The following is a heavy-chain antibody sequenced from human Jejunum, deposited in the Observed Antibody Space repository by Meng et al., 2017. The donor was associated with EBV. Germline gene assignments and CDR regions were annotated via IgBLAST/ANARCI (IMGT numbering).Heavy chain of an antibody. D-gene: IGHD2-8*01. Sequence: GQRWECGGGLGQPGGSLRLACVASGFTCSDCAMSWVRQAPRKGLEWVSTISNSGGNTHYADSVKGRFTISRDNSKNTLYLQMNSLRAEDTAVYYCTKDVGVVLFDYWGQGTLVTVSS. CDR1: GFTCSDCA. CDR3: TKDVGVVLFDY. J-gene: IGHJ4*02. V-gene: IGHV3-23*01. CDR2: ISNSGGNT.